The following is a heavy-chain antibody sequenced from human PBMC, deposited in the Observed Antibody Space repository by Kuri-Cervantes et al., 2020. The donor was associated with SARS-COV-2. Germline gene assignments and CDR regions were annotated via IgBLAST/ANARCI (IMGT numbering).Heavy chain of an antibody. J-gene: IGHJ4*02. CDR1: GFTFDDYA. V-gene: IGHV3-9*01. Sequence: SLKISCAASGFTFDDYAMHWVRQAPGKGLEWVSGISWNSGSIDYADSVKGRFTISRDNAKDSLYLQMNSLRAEDTAVYYCARARGSHYFDYWGQGTLVTVSS. CDR3: ARARGSHYFDY. CDR2: ISWNSGSI.